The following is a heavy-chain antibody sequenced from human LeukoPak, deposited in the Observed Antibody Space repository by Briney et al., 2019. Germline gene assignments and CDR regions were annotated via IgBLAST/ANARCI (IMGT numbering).Heavy chain of an antibody. V-gene: IGHV4-59*08. CDR3: ASKLGTRYFFDY. J-gene: IGHJ4*02. CDR2: IYYSGST. D-gene: IGHD7-27*01. CDR1: GGSISSYY. Sequence: SETLSLTCTVSGGSISSYYWSWIRQPPGKGLEWIGYIYYSGSTNYNPSLKSRVTISVDTSKNQFSLKLSSVTATDTAVYYCASKLGTRYFFDYWGQGTLVTVSS.